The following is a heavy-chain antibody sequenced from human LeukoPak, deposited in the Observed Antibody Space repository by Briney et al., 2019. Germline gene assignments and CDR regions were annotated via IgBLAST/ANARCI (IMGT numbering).Heavy chain of an antibody. D-gene: IGHD6-6*01. CDR2: IHYTGRT. V-gene: IGHV4-59*08. Sequence: PSETLSLTCTVSGGSISNYYWNWIRQPPGKGLEWIGNIHYTGRTSYNPSHKSRVTISVDTSKNQFSLKVSYVNAADTAVYYCARYISSGLDYWGQGTLVTVSS. CDR3: ARYISSGLDY. J-gene: IGHJ4*02. CDR1: GGSISNYY.